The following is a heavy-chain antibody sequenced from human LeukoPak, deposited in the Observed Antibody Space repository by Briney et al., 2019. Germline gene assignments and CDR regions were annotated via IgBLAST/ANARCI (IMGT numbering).Heavy chain of an antibody. CDR2: IRYDESDK. CDR1: GFTFSYYG. CDR3: STDSTIVY. D-gene: IGHD3-9*01. V-gene: IGHV3-30*02. Sequence: GGSLRLSCAASGFTFSYYGMHWVRQAPGKGLEWAAFIRYDESDKYYSDSLKGRFTISRDNSKNTLYLQMNSLRAEDTAVYYCSTDSTIVYWGQGTLVTVSS. J-gene: IGHJ4*02.